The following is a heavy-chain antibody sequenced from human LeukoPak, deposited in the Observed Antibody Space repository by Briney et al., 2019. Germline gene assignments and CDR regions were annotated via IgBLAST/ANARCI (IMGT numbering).Heavy chain of an antibody. V-gene: IGHV3-23*01. CDR3: AKRDAVADFFDY. Sequence: GGSLRLSCAASGFTFSSYAMSWVRQAPGKGLEWVSAISGSGGSTYYADSVKGRFTISRDNSKNTLYLQMNSLRTEDTAVYYCAKRDAVADFFDYWGQGTLVTVSS. D-gene: IGHD6-19*01. CDR2: ISGSGGST. J-gene: IGHJ4*02. CDR1: GFTFSSYA.